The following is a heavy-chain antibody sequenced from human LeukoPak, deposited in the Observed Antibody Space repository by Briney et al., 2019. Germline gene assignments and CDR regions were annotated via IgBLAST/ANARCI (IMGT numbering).Heavy chain of an antibody. J-gene: IGHJ4*02. Sequence: SETLSLTCAVYGGSFSGYYWSWIRQPPGKGLEWIGEINHSGSTNYNPSLKSRVTISVDTSKNQFSLKLSSVTAEDTAVYYCARTPQKEGYSGYDFDYWGQGTLVTVSS. CDR3: ARTPQKEGYSGYDFDY. V-gene: IGHV4-34*01. D-gene: IGHD5-12*01. CDR2: INHSGST. CDR1: GGSFSGYY.